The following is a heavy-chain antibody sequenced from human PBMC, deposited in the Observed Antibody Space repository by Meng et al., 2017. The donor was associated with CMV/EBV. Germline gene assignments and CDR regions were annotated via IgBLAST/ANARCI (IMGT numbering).Heavy chain of an antibody. Sequence: SGPTLVNPTQTLTLTCNFSGFSLTTSGMCVSWVRQPPGKALEWLALIDWDDDKNYSTSLKTRLTISKDTSKNQVVLTMTNMDPVDTATYYCARFGVPSKTGDEPYYYYGMDVWGQGTTVTVSS. V-gene: IGHV2-70*19. CDR1: GFSLTTSGMC. CDR3: ARFGVPSKTGDEPYYYYGMDV. J-gene: IGHJ6*02. D-gene: IGHD7-27*01. CDR2: IDWDDDK.